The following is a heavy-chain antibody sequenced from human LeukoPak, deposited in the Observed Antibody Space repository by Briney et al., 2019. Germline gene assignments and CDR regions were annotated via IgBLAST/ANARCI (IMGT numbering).Heavy chain of an antibody. CDR1: GFTFSSWS. D-gene: IGHD2-2*01. CDR2: ISTGSTTI. CDR3: ARTTEGYCSSASCFGFSYSYYKDV. J-gene: IGHJ6*03. V-gene: IGHV3-48*01. Sequence: PGGSLRLSCAASGFTFSSWSMNWVRQAPGKGLEWASFISTGSTTIYYADSVKGRFTISRDNAEDSLYLQMNSLRAEDTAVYYCARTTEGYCSSASCFGFSYSYYKDVWGKGTTVTISS.